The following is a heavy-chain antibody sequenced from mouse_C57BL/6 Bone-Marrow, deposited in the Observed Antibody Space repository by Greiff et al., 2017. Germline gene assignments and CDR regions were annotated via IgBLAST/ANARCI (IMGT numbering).Heavy chain of an antibody. Sequence: VQLQQSGPELVKPGASVKISCKASGYSFTGYYMNWVKQSPEKSLEWIGEINPSTGGTTYNQKFKAKATLTVDKSSSTAYMQLNSLTSEDSAVYYCARRAIVTTWYFDVWGTGTTVTVSS. V-gene: IGHV1-42*01. CDR1: GYSFTGYY. CDR2: INPSTGGT. CDR3: ARRAIVTTWYFDV. J-gene: IGHJ1*03. D-gene: IGHD2-5*01.